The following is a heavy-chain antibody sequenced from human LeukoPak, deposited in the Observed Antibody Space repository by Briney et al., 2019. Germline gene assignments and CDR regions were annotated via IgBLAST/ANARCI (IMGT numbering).Heavy chain of an antibody. CDR3: AHLVWEYVGGLDV. J-gene: IGHJ6*02. V-gene: IGHV3-23*05. D-gene: IGHD3/OR15-3a*01. Sequence: GGSLRLSCAASGFTFSSYGMNWVRQAPGKGLEWVSGIYTNGRDTRYADSVKGRFTISRDNSKNTLYLQMHSLRVEDTAVYYCAHLVWEYVGGLDVWGQGTTVTVSS. CDR2: IYTNGRDT. CDR1: GFTFSSYG.